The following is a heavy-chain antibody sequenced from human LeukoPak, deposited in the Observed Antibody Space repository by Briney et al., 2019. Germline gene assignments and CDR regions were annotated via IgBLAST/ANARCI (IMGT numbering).Heavy chain of an antibody. CDR2: IYYSGTT. Sequence: PSETQSLTCTVSGGSFGNFYWNWIRQSPGKGLEWIGYIYYSGTTNYNPSLKSRVTISLGMSSNQFSLRLDSVTAADTAVYYCASASIFDYWGQGILVTVSS. CDR1: GGSFGNFY. J-gene: IGHJ4*02. V-gene: IGHV4-59*01. CDR3: ASASIFDY. D-gene: IGHD3-16*01.